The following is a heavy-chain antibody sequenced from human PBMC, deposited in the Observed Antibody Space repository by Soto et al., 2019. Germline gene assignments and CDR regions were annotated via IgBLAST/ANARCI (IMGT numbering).Heavy chain of an antibody. V-gene: IGHV4-34*01. Sequence: PSETLSLTCAVYGGSFSGYYWSWIRQPPGKGLEWIGEINHSGSTNYNPSLKSRVTISVDTSKNQFSPKLSSVTAADTAVYYCARDRYSSSSGSFDYWGQRTLVTVAS. D-gene: IGHD6-6*01. CDR3: ARDRYSSSSGSFDY. CDR1: GGSFSGYY. J-gene: IGHJ4*02. CDR2: INHSGST.